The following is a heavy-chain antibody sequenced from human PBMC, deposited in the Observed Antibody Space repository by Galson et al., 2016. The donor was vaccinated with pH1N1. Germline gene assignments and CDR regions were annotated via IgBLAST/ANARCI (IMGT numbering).Heavy chain of an antibody. CDR3: VSIRDYGGWYCDL. Sequence: SLRLSCAASGFTFYDQYMDWFRQAPGKGLQWVGRSTDNANSHTTEYAASVKGRFTISRDDSKKSLYLQIDSLKTEDTAVYYCVSIRDYGGWYCDLWGRYTLVTVSS. D-gene: IGHD4-17*01. CDR2: STDNANSHTT. J-gene: IGHJ2*01. CDR1: GFTFYDQY. V-gene: IGHV3-72*01.